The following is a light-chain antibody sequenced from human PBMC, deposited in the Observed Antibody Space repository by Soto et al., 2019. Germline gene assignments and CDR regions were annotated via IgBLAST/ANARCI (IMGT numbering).Light chain of an antibody. CDR2: AAS. CDR1: QSVRSD. Sequence: EIVLTQSPATRSLSPGERATLSCRASQSVRSDLAWYQQKPGQAPRLLIYAASSRATGIPDRFSGGGSGTDFTLTISRLEPEDFAVYYCQQCGSSPWTFGQGTKVDIK. CDR3: QQCGSSPWT. J-gene: IGKJ1*01. V-gene: IGKV3-20*01.